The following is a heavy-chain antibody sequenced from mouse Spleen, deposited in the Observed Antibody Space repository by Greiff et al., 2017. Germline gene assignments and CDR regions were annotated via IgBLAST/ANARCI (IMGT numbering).Heavy chain of an antibody. D-gene: IGHD4-1*01. Sequence: VKLVESGGGLVKPGGSLKLSCAASGFTFSDYGMHWVRQAPEKGLEWVAYISSGSSTIYYADTVKGRFTISRDNAKNTLFLQMTSLRSEDTAMYYCARRDWENWYFDVWGTGTTVTVSS. CDR1: GFTFSDYG. CDR2: ISSGSSTI. J-gene: IGHJ1*03. CDR3: ARRDWENWYFDV. V-gene: IGHV5-17*01.